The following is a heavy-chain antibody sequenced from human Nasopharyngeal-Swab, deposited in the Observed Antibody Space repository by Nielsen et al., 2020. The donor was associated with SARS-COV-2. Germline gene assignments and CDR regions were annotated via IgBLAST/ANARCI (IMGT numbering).Heavy chain of an antibody. J-gene: IGHJ4*02. CDR2: ISTYNGKT. CDR1: GYSFINYG. Sequence: ASVKVSCKASGYSFINYGITWVRQAPGHGLEWVGWISTYNGKTKYAESVQGRLTMTTDTSTSTAYMQLTSLRSDDTAVYYCARDVEEWLVVPSLSFDYWGQGTLVTVSS. D-gene: IGHD5-18*01. CDR3: ARDVEEWLVVPSLSFDY. V-gene: IGHV1-18*01.